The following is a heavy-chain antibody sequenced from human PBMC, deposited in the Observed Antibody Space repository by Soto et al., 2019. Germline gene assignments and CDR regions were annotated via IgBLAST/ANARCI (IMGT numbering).Heavy chain of an antibody. V-gene: IGHV4-59*08. CDR1: GCSMSGDY. Sequence: SDTLCLTCTVAGCSMSGDYWSLLRQPPGKGLEWIGYIYNIGSTNYNPSLRSRVTMSIDTSQEQFSLKLSSVTATDTAVYYCARHVNLQLAGTGFDSWGQGTLVTVS. CDR2: IYNIGST. CDR3: ARHVNLQLAGTGFDS. D-gene: IGHD6-19*01. J-gene: IGHJ4*02.